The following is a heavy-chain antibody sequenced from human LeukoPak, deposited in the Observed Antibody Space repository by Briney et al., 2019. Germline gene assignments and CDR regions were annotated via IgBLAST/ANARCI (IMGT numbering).Heavy chain of an antibody. V-gene: IGHV5-51*01. D-gene: IGHD2-2*01. Sequence: GASLQISCKGSGSSFTSYWIGWVRQLPGKGLEWMGIIYPGDSDTRYSPSFQGQVTISANKSITTAYLQWSSLKASDTAMYYCARPAESQLLLPYDYWGQGTLVTVSS. CDR2: IYPGDSDT. CDR3: ARPAESQLLLPYDY. CDR1: GSSFTSYW. J-gene: IGHJ4*02.